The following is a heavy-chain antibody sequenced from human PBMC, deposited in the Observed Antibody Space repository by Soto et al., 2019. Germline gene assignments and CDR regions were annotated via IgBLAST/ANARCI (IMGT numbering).Heavy chain of an antibody. V-gene: IGHV1-18*01. CDR1: GYTFTSNG. CDR3: ARDGYGDYGY. J-gene: IGHJ4*02. D-gene: IGHD4-17*01. CDR2: ISTYNGNK. Sequence: QVQLVQSGAEVKKPGTSVKVSCTASGYTFTSNGISWVRQAPGQGLEWMGWISTYNGNKNYAHKIQGTVTMTRDTSTSIAYMEQRDLRSDDTAVYYCARDGYGDYGYWGQGSLVTVSS.